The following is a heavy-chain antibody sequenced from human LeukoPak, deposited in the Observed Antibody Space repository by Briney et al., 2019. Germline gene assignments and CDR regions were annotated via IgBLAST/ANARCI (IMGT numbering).Heavy chain of an antibody. CDR1: GFTVSGNY. V-gene: IGHV3-53*01. J-gene: IGHJ3*02. Sequence: GGSLRLSCAVSGFTVSGNYMSWVQQAPGKGLEWVSLIYSGGTTYYADSVKGRFTISRDNSKNTLYLQMNSLRAEDTAVYYCARLPNWNAEGAFDIWGQGTMVTVSS. CDR3: ARLPNWNAEGAFDI. D-gene: IGHD1-20*01. CDR2: IYSGGTT.